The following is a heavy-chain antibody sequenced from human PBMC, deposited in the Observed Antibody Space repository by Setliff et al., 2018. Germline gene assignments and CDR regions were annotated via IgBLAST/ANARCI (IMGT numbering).Heavy chain of an antibody. Sequence: GESLKISCKGSGYSFTSYWIGWVRQMPGKGLEWMGIIYPGDSDTRYSPSFQGQVTISADKSISTAYLQWSSLKASDTTMYYCARQAVAGNDAFDIWGQGTMVTVSS. CDR2: IYPGDSDT. CDR3: ARQAVAGNDAFDI. D-gene: IGHD6-19*01. V-gene: IGHV5-51*01. J-gene: IGHJ3*02. CDR1: GYSFTSYW.